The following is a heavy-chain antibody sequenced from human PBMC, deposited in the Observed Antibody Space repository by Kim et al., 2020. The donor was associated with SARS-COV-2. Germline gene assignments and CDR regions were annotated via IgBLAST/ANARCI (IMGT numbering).Heavy chain of an antibody. D-gene: IGHD1-26*01. Sequence: GGSLRLSCAASGFSVSNYWMLWVRQAPGKGLVWVARISSDDSSTIYADSVQGRFTISRDNARNTVYLQMNSLRIEDTAMYYCARDGTGDLPHDYWGQGTLVTVSS. J-gene: IGHJ4*02. CDR2: ISSDDSST. V-gene: IGHV3-74*01. CDR3: ARDGTGDLPHDY. CDR1: GFSVSNYW.